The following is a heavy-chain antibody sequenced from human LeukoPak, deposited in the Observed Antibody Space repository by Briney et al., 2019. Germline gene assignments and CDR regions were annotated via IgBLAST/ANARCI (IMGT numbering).Heavy chain of an antibody. D-gene: IGHD3-16*01. CDR1: GYTFTSYN. Sequence: GASVKVSCKASGYTFTSYNINWVRQATGQGLEWMGWMNPNSGNTGYAQKFQGRVTMTRNTSISTAYMELSSLRSEDTAVYYCARVGSLRTGYYYYGMDVWGQGTTVTVSS. V-gene: IGHV1-8*01. J-gene: IGHJ6*02. CDR2: MNPNSGNT. CDR3: ARVGSLRTGYYYYGMDV.